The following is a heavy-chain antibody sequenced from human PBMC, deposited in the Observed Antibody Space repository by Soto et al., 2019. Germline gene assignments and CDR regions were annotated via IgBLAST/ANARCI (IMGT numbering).Heavy chain of an antibody. CDR3: ERDLGGSSGYVGFDI. Sequence: SETLSLTCTVSGGSISRGDYYWSWIRQPPGKGLEWVGYVFYSGSARYNPSLTSRVTISQDTAKNQFSLKVTSVTPADTAVYYCERDLGGSSGYVGFDIWGQATMVTVSS. CDR1: GGSISRGDYY. V-gene: IGHV4-61*08. CDR2: VFYSGSA. J-gene: IGHJ3*02. D-gene: IGHD5-12*01.